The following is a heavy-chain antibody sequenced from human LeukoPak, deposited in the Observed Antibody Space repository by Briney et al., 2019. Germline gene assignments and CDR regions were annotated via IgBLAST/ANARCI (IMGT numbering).Heavy chain of an antibody. CDR3: ARDWEYYDILTGYVY. CDR2: INPNSGGT. CDR1: GYTFTGYY. D-gene: IGHD3-9*01. J-gene: IGHJ4*02. V-gene: IGHV1-2*02. Sequence: GASVKVSCKASGYTFTGYYMHWVRQAPGQGLEWMGWINPNSGGTNYAQKFQGRVTMTRDTSISTAYMELSRLRSDDTAVYYCARDWEYYDILTGYVYWGQGTLVTVSS.